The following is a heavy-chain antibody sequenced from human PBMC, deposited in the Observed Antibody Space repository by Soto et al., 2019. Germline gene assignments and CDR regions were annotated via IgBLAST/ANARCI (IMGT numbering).Heavy chain of an antibody. CDR3: TTDSRTTMPEVRFDY. CDR2: VKSKTDGGSA. CDR1: GFPFSNAW. D-gene: IGHD3-10*01. V-gene: IGHV3-15*07. J-gene: IGHJ4*01. Sequence: GGSLKLSCAASGFPFSNAWINWVRQTPGTGLQWVGRVKSKTDGGSADYAAPVKGRFAVSRDDSKNIVYLQMNSVKIEDTGVYYCTTDSRTTMPEVRFDYWGHGTLVTVSS.